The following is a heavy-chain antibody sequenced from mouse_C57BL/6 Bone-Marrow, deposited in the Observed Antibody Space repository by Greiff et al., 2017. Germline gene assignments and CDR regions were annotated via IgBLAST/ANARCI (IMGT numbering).Heavy chain of an antibody. D-gene: IGHD1-1*01. J-gene: IGHJ2*01. V-gene: IGHV1-64*01. CDR2: IHPNSGST. Sequence: QVQLQQPGAELVKPGASVKLSCKASGYTFTSYWMHWVKQRPGQGLEWIGIIHPNSGSTKYNEKFKSKATLTVDKSSSPAYMQLRSLTYEDSAVYSSAYDGYYGSSDDWGTGTTLTVSS. CDR3: AYDGYYGSSDD. CDR1: GYTFTSYW.